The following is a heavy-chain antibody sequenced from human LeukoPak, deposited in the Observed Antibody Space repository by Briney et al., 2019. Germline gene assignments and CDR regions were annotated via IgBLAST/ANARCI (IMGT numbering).Heavy chain of an antibody. Sequence: PGGSLRLSCAASGFTFSSYAMSWVRQAPGKGLEWVSAISGSGGSTYYADFVKGRFTISRDNSKNTLYLQMNSLRSEDTAVYYCAKAYCSGGSCYRPPYDAFDIWGQGTMVTVSS. J-gene: IGHJ3*02. CDR1: GFTFSSYA. CDR3: AKAYCSGGSCYRPPYDAFDI. D-gene: IGHD2-15*01. CDR2: ISGSGGST. V-gene: IGHV3-23*01.